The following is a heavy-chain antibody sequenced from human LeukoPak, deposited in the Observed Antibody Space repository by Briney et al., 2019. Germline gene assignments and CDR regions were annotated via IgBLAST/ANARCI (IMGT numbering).Heavy chain of an antibody. CDR3: ARIGSYLNYGGAFDI. V-gene: IGHV1-69*05. CDR1: GGTFSSYA. Sequence: SVKLSCKASGGTFSSYAISWVRHGPGQGLEWMGGIIPIFGTANYAQKFQGRVTIITDESTSTAYMELSSMRSEDTAVYYCARIGSYLNYGGAFDIWGQGSMVTVSS. J-gene: IGHJ3*02. CDR2: IIPIFGTA. D-gene: IGHD1-7*01.